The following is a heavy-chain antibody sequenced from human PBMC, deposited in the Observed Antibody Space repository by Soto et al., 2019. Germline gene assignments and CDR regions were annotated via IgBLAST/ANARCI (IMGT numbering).Heavy chain of an antibody. J-gene: IGHJ6*02. CDR2: INHSGST. Sequence: SETRSRTCAVYGGSFSGYYWSWIRQPPGKGLEWIGEINHSGSTNYNPSLKSRVTISVDTSKNQFSLKLSSVTAADTAVYYCARYLPFELGITIFGVVTPNGRYGMDVWGQGTTVTVSS. CDR3: ARYLPFELGITIFGVVTPNGRYGMDV. CDR1: GGSFSGYY. D-gene: IGHD3-3*01. V-gene: IGHV4-34*01.